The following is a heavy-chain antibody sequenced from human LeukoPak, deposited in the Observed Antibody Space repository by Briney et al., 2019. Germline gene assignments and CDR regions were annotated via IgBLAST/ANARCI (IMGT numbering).Heavy chain of an antibody. Sequence: GGSLRLSCAGSVYTFSNAWMNWVRQAPGKGLEWVGRIKSKPDGGATDYAAPVKGRFTISRDDSKNTVFLQMNSVKIEDTAVYYCSTGGWYSDYWGQGTLVTVSS. CDR1: VYTFSNAW. CDR2: IKSKPDGGAT. CDR3: STGGWYSDY. V-gene: IGHV3-15*07. J-gene: IGHJ4*02. D-gene: IGHD6-19*01.